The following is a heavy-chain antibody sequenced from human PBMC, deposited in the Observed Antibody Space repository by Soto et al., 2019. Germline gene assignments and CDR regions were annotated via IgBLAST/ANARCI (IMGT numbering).Heavy chain of an antibody. V-gene: IGHV1-2*04. J-gene: IGHJ4*02. CDR2: INPNSGGT. D-gene: IGHD2-8*01. Sequence: ASVKVSCKASGYTFTGYYMHWVRQAPGQGLEWMGWINPNSGGTNYAQKFQGWVTMTRDTSISTAYMELSRLRSDDTAVYYGARDLYCTNGVCYDYWGQGTLVTVSS. CDR1: GYTFTGYY. CDR3: ARDLYCTNGVCYDY.